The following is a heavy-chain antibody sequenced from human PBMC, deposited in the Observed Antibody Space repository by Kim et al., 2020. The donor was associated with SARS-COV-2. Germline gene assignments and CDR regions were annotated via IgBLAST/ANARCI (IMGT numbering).Heavy chain of an antibody. CDR2: T. CDR3: AKGSGDYDFDY. D-gene: IGHD4-17*01. Sequence: TYDADSVKGRFTISRDNSKNTLYLQMNSLRAEDTAVYYCAKGSGDYDFDYWGQGTLVTVST. V-gene: IGHV3-23*01. J-gene: IGHJ4*02.